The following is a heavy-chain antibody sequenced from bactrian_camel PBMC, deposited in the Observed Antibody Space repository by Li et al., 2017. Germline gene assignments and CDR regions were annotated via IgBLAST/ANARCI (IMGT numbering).Heavy chain of an antibody. CDR1: GDTIGRYC. J-gene: IGHJ4*01. CDR3: AAGTLSRAYVLQPTLSRERYDY. D-gene: IGHD3*01. V-gene: IGHV3S28*01. CDR2: VSTLGGST. Sequence: QLVESGGASVQAGGSLRLSCVASGDTIGRYCMGWFRQLPGKEREGVATVSTLGGSTYYHDSAKGRFTISRDTAKNTLYLQMNGLKPEDTAMYYCAAGTLSRAYVLQPTLSRERYDYWGRGTQVTVS.